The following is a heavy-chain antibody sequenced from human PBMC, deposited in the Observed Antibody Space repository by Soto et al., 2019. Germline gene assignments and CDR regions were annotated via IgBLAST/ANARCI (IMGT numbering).Heavy chain of an antibody. D-gene: IGHD2-2*01. CDR1: GFTFSSYN. Sequence: LRLSCAASGFTFSSYNMNWVRQAPGKGLEWASSISGGSSYIYYADSVKGRFTISRDNAKNSLYLQMNSLRAEDTAVYYCARVSPYCSSTNCYVDYWGQGTLVTVSS. CDR3: ARVSPYCSSTNCYVDY. CDR2: ISGGSSYI. J-gene: IGHJ4*02. V-gene: IGHV3-21*01.